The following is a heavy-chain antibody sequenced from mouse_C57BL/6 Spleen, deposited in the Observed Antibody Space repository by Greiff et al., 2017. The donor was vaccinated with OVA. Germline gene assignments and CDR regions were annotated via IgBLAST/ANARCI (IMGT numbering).Heavy chain of an antibody. D-gene: IGHD1-1*01. CDR3: DSDGVVAGAMDY. CDR2: IWGVGST. CDR1: GFSLTSYG. Sequence: QVQLKESGPGLVAPSQSLSITCTVSGFSLTSYGVDWVRQSPGKGLEWLGVIWGVGSTNYNSALKSRLSISKDNSKSQGFLKMNSLQTDDTARYYCDSDGVVAGAMDYWGQGTSVTVSS. V-gene: IGHV2-6*01. J-gene: IGHJ4*01.